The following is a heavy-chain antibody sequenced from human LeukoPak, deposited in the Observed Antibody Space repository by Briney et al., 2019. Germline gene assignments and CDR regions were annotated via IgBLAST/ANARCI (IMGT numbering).Heavy chain of an antibody. V-gene: IGHV1-46*01. CDR1: GYTFTSYY. Sequence: ASVKVSCKASGYTFTSYYMHWMRQAPGQGLEWMGIINPSGGSTSYAQKFQGRVTMTRDTSTSTVYMELSSLRSEDTAVYYCARVAGAAPEFQHWGQGTLVTVSS. D-gene: IGHD2-15*01. J-gene: IGHJ1*01. CDR2: INPSGGST. CDR3: ARVAGAAPEFQH.